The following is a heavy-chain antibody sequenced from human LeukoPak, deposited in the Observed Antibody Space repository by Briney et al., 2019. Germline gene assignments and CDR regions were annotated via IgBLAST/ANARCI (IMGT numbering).Heavy chain of an antibody. D-gene: IGHD3-22*01. CDR2: ISGSGGST. CDR1: GFTFSSYA. Sequence: GGSLRLSCAASGFTFSSYAMSWVRQAPGKGLERVSAISGSGGSTCYADSVKGRFTISRDNSKNTLYLQMNSLRAEDTAVYYCAKGSDSSGYYYVLCFDYWGQGTLVTVSS. V-gene: IGHV3-23*01. J-gene: IGHJ4*02. CDR3: AKGSDSSGYYYVLCFDY.